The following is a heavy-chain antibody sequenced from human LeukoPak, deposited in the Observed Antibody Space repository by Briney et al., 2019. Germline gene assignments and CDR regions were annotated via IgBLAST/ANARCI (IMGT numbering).Heavy chain of an antibody. CDR3: ARISYGARDAFDI. CDR2: IYSGGST. J-gene: IGHJ3*02. V-gene: IGHV3-53*01. CDR1: GFTVSSNY. Sequence: SGGSLRLSCAASGFTVSSNYMSWVRQAPGKGLEWVSVIYSGGSTYYADSVKGRFTISRDNSKNTLYLQMNSLRAEDTAVYYCARISYGARDAFDIWGQGTMVTVSS. D-gene: IGHD4-17*01.